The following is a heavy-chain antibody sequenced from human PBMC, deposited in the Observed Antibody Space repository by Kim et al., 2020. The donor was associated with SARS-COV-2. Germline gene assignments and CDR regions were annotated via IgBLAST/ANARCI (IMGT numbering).Heavy chain of an antibody. Sequence: GGSLRLSCAASGFTFSSYSMNWVRQAPGKGLEWVSYISSSSSTIYYADSVKGRFTISRDNAKNSLYLQMNSLRDEDTAVYYCARDSELLWFGELFRGALDYWGQGTLVTVSS. CDR2: ISSSSSTI. CDR1: GFTFSSYS. D-gene: IGHD3-10*01. J-gene: IGHJ4*02. CDR3: ARDSELLWFGELFRGALDY. V-gene: IGHV3-48*02.